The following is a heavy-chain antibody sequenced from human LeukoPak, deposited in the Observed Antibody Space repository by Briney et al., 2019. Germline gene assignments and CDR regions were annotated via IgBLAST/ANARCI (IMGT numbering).Heavy chain of an antibody. CDR1: GGSVSSGSYY. D-gene: IGHD1-14*01. Sequence: SETLSLTCTVSGGSVSSGSYYWSWIRQPPGKGLEWIGYIYYSGSTNYNPSLKSRVTISLDTSKNQFSLKLSSVTAADTAVYYCARVLAGTTTDHWGQGTLVTVSS. V-gene: IGHV4-61*01. CDR3: ARVLAGTTTDH. J-gene: IGHJ4*02. CDR2: IYYSGST.